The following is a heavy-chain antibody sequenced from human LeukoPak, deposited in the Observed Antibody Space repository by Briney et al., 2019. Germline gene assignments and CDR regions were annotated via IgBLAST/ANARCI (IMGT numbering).Heavy chain of an antibody. V-gene: IGHV1-18*01. J-gene: IGHJ4*02. CDR2: ISAYNGNT. Sequence: ASVKVSCKASGYIFTSYDINWVRQAPGQGLEWMGGISAYNGNTNYAQKLQGRVTMTTDTSTSTAYMELRSLRSDDTAVYYCAREASPAMDGDYWGQGTLVTVSS. CDR1: GYIFTSYD. D-gene: IGHD5-18*01. CDR3: AREASPAMDGDY.